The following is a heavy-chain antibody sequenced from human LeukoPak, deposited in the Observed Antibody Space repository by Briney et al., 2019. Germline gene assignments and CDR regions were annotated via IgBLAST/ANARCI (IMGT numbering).Heavy chain of an antibody. D-gene: IGHD6-19*01. CDR3: ARLGYSSGWYDFDI. V-gene: IGHV4-59*08. Sequence: SETLSLTCAVYGGSFSGYYWSWIRQPPGKGLEWIGYIYYSGSTNYNPSLKSRVTISVDTSKNQFSLKLSSVTAADTAVYYCARLGYSSGWYDFDIWGQGTMVTVSS. J-gene: IGHJ3*02. CDR1: GGSFSGYY. CDR2: IYYSGST.